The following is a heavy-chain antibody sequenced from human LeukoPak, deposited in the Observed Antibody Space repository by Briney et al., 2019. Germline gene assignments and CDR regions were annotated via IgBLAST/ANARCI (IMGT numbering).Heavy chain of an antibody. V-gene: IGHV5-51*01. CDR3: ARPAIDYDILTGYPVYWYFDL. J-gene: IGHJ2*01. CDR2: IYPGDSDT. D-gene: IGHD3-9*01. CDR1: GYSFSSYW. Sequence: GESLHISCKGSGYSFSSYWIGWVRQMPGKGLEWMGIIYPGDSDTRYSPSFQGQVTISADKSISTAFLQWSSLKASDTAMYYCARPAIDYDILTGYPVYWYFDLWGRGTLVTVSS.